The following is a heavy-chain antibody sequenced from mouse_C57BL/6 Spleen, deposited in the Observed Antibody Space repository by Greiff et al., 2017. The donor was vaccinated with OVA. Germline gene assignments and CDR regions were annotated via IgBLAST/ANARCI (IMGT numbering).Heavy chain of an antibody. V-gene: IGHV1-80*01. Sequence: VKLQESGAELVKPGASVKISCKASGYAFSSYWMNWVKQRPGKGLEWIGQIYPGDGDTNYNGKFKGKATLTADKSSSTAYMQLSSLTSEDSAVYFCAREGNYYAMDYWGQGTSVTVSS. D-gene: IGHD2-14*01. J-gene: IGHJ4*01. CDR3: AREGNYYAMDY. CDR1: GYAFSSYW. CDR2: IYPGDGDT.